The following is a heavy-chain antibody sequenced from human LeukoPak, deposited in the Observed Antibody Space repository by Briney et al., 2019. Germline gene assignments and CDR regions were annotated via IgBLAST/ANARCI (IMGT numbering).Heavy chain of an antibody. CDR1: NGSVSSTSYY. CDR2: IYFHGST. J-gene: IGHJ4*02. CDR3: ASKRRDDHYAYFDY. D-gene: IGHD5-24*01. V-gene: IGHV4-39*01. Sequence: PSETLSLTCTISNGSVSSTSYYWAWIRQPSGKRLEWIGSIYFHGSTYYNPSLNNRVTISIDRSRKQFSLKLTSVIAADTALYFCASKRRDDHYAYFDYWGPGLLVTVSS.